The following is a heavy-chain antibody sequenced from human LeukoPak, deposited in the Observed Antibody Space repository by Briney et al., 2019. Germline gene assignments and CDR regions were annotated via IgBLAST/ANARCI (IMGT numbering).Heavy chain of an antibody. CDR2: ISGSGGST. Sequence: QAGGSLRLSCAASGFTFSSYAMSWVRQAPGKGLEWVSAISGSGGSTYYADSVKGRFTISRDNSKNTLYLQMNSLRAEDTAVYYCAKPGIAAALPSGPVVGYYYYMDVWGKGTTVTVSS. V-gene: IGHV3-23*01. CDR1: GFTFSSYA. CDR3: AKPGIAAALPSGPVVGYYYYMDV. D-gene: IGHD6-13*01. J-gene: IGHJ6*03.